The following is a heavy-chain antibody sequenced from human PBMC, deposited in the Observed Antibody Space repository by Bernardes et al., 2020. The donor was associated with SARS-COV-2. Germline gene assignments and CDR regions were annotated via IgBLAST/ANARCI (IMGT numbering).Heavy chain of an antibody. D-gene: IGHD2-15*01. Sequence: SETLSLTCAVSGGSISNSNWWSWVRQPPGKGLEWLGEVFHDGSTNYNPSLKSRVAISIDKSKNQFSLSLTSVTAADTATYFCARNIRQKFDYWGQGALVTVSS. V-gene: IGHV4-4*02. CDR1: GGSISNSNW. CDR3: ARNIRQKFDY. CDR2: VFHDGST. J-gene: IGHJ4*02.